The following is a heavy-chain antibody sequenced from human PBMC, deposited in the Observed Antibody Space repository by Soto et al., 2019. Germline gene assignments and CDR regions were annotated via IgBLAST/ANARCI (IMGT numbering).Heavy chain of an antibody. CDR1: GGSISSYY. Sequence: SETLSLTCTVSGGSISSYYWSWIRQPPVKGLEWIGYIYYSGSTNYNPSLKSRVTISVDTSKNQFSLKLSSVTAADTAVYYCARDYDSSGYLGGGFDYWGQGTLVTVS. CDR3: ARDYDSSGYLGGGFDY. D-gene: IGHD3-22*01. J-gene: IGHJ4*02. CDR2: IYYSGST. V-gene: IGHV4-59*01.